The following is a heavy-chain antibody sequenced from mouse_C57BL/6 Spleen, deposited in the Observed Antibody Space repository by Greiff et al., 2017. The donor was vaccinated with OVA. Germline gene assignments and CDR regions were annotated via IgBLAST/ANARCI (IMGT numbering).Heavy chain of an antibody. CDR2: INPYNGGT. D-gene: IGHD1-1*01. CDR3: ARKDGSSRYWYFDV. Sequence: EVQLQQSGPVLVKPGASVKMSCKASGYTFTDYYMNWVKQSHGKSLEWIGVINPYNGGTSYNQKFKGKATLTVDKSSSTAYMELNSLTSEDSAVYYCARKDGSSRYWYFDVWGTGTTVTVSS. V-gene: IGHV1-19*01. CDR1: GYTFTDYY. J-gene: IGHJ1*03.